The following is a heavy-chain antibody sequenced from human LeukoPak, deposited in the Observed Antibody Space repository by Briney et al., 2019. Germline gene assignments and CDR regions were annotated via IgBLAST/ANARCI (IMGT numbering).Heavy chain of an antibody. J-gene: IGHJ6*02. D-gene: IGHD2-2*02. CDR2: ISGSGGST. V-gene: IGHV3-23*01. CDR1: GFTFSSYA. CDR3: AKDLRDCSSTSCYTNYYYGMDV. Sequence: GGSLRPSCAASGFTFSSYAMSWVRQAPGKGLEWVSAISGSGGSTYYAGSVKGRFTISRDNSKNTLYLQMNSLRAEDTAVYYSAKDLRDCSSTSCYTNYYYGMDVGGQGTTVTVSS.